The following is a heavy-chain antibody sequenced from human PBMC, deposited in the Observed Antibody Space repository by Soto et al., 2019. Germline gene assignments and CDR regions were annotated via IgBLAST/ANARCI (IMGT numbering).Heavy chain of an antibody. J-gene: IGHJ5*02. CDR3: ARGIKSLLYDFWSDYDLNHWFDP. Sequence: SETLSLTCTVSGGSISSGGYYWSWIRQHPGKGLEWIGYIYYSGSTYYNPSLKSRVTISVDTSKTHFSLKLSSVTAADTAVYYCARGIKSLLYDFWSDYDLNHWFDPWGQGTLVTVSS. V-gene: IGHV4-31*03. D-gene: IGHD3-3*01. CDR1: GGSISSGGYY. CDR2: IYYSGST.